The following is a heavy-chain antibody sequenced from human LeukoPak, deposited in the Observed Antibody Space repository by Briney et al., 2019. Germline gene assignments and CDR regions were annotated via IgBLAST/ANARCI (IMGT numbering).Heavy chain of an antibody. D-gene: IGHD1-26*01. CDR2: ISNSGST. CDR3: ARSYSGSYSFDY. V-gene: IGHV4-61*01. Sequence: SETLSLTCTVSGGSIGGNSYWSWIRQPPGKGPEWIGHISNSGSTYYSPSPSSRVTISLDTSENQFSLKLRSVTAADTAVYYCARSYSGSYSFDYWGQGTLVTVSS. J-gene: IGHJ4*02. CDR1: GGSIGGNSY.